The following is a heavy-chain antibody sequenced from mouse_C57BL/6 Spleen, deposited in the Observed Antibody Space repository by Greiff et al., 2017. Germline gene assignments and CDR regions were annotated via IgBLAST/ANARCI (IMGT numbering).Heavy chain of an antibody. CDR3: ARNGGYYYGSSYWWYFDV. D-gene: IGHD1-1*01. CDR2: IWTGGGT. Sequence: VKLQESGPGLVAPSQSLSITCTVSGFSLTSYAISWVRQPPGQGLEWLGVIWTGGGTNYNSALKSRLSISKDNSKSQVFLKMNSLQTDDTARYYCARNGGYYYGSSYWWYFDVWGTGTTVTVSS. V-gene: IGHV2-9-1*01. J-gene: IGHJ1*03. CDR1: GFSLTSYA.